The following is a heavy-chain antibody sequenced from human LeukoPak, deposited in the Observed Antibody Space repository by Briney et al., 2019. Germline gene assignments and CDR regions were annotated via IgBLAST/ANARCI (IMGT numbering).Heavy chain of an antibody. Sequence: SETLSLTCTVSGGSISSYYWTWIRQPPGKGLEWIGYIYYSGSTNYNPSLKSRVTISVDTSKNQFSLKLSSVTAADTAVYYCARASTTSRHNWFDPWGQGTLVTVSS. CDR1: GGSISSYY. CDR3: ARASTTSRHNWFDP. V-gene: IGHV4-59*01. J-gene: IGHJ5*02. CDR2: IYYSGST. D-gene: IGHD2-2*01.